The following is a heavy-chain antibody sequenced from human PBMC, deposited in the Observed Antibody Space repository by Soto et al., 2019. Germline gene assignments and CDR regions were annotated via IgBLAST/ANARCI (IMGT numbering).Heavy chain of an antibody. V-gene: IGHV3-7*01. CDR3: ARDRYSYYDFWSGSLPYYYFGIDS. CDR2: IKQDGSEK. J-gene: IGHJ4*02. Sequence: PGGSLRLSCAASGFTFSSYWMSWVRQAPGKGLEWVANIKQDGSEKYYVDSVKGRFTISRDNAKNSLYLQMNCLRAEDTAVYYCARDRYSYYDFWSGSLPYYYFGIDSWGKGTLVTVSS. D-gene: IGHD3-3*01. CDR1: GFTFSSYW.